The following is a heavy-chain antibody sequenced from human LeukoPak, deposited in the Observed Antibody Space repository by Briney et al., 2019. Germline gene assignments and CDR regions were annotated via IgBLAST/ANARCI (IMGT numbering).Heavy chain of an antibody. CDR3: ARLEIVVPAANEPVDY. Sequence: GGSLRLSCAAPGFTFSDYYLSWIRQAPGKGLEWASYISSSGSTIYYADSVKGRFTISRDNAKNSLYLQMNSLRAEDTAVYYCARLEIVVPAANEPVDYWGQGTLVTVSS. V-gene: IGHV3-11*04. D-gene: IGHD2-2*01. CDR1: GFTFSDYY. CDR2: ISSSGSTI. J-gene: IGHJ4*02.